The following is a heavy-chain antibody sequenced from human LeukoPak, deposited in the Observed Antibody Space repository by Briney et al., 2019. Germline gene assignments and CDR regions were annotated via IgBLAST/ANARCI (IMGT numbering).Heavy chain of an antibody. D-gene: IGHD6-19*01. Sequence: PGGSLRLSCAASGYTFSNFGMSWVRQAPGKGLEWVSYFGWSGTTIYYADSVKGRFTISRDSARNSLYLQMNSLRDEDSALYYCARDSGSGWSNDYWGQGTLVTVSS. CDR1: GYTFSNFG. CDR2: FGWSGTTI. V-gene: IGHV3-48*02. CDR3: ARDSGSGWSNDY. J-gene: IGHJ4*02.